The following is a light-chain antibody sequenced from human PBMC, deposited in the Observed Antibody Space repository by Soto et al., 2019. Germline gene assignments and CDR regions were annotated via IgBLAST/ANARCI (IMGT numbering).Light chain of an antibody. CDR1: QRITTY. J-gene: IGKJ2*01. V-gene: IGKV1-39*01. CDR2: TSG. CDR3: KQTYSTPYT. Sequence: IQMTQSPSSLSASVGDRVTITCRASQRITTYLNWYQQKPGEAPKLLISTSGTLQRGVPSRFSGSGSGTVFSLTITALRPEDFATNFGKQTYSTPYTFGRGTRREIK.